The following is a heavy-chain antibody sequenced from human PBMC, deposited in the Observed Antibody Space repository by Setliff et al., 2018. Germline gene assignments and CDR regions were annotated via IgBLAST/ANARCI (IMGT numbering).Heavy chain of an antibody. CDR3: AREGVDTRSSTDYRYYMDV. CDR1: GGTFSSYG. Sequence: ASVKVSCKASGGTFSSYGISWVRQAPGQGLEWMGGTIPMFGSTKYAQKFQGRVTIIKDESTSTAYMEVSSLRTEDTAVYYCAREGVDTRSSTDYRYYMDVWGKGTTVTVSS. J-gene: IGHJ6*03. CDR2: TIPMFGST. D-gene: IGHD5-18*01. V-gene: IGHV1-69*05.